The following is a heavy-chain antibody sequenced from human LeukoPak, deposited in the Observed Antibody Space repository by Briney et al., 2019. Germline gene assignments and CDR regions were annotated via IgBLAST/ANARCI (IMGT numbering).Heavy chain of an antibody. CDR2: IYYSGST. J-gene: IGHJ3*02. CDR3: ARQKPKHRYCSSTSCHTPGAFDI. Sequence: SETLFLTCTVSGGSISSGGYYWSWIRQHPGKGLEWIGYIYYSGSTYYNPSLKSRVTISVDTSKNQFSLKLSSVTAADTAVYYCARQKPKHRYCSSTSCHTPGAFDIWGQGTMVTVSS. D-gene: IGHD2-2*02. V-gene: IGHV4-31*03. CDR1: GGSISSGGYY.